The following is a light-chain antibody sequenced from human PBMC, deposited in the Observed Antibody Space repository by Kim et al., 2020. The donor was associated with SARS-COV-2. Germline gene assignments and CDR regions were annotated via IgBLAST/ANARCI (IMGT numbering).Light chain of an antibody. V-gene: IGKV1-5*01. J-gene: IGKJ1*01. CDR2: HAS. CDR1: QSISGW. Sequence: LQVTQSPSTLSASVGDRVTITCRASQSISGWLAWYQQKPGKAPKLLIYHASTLQGGVPSRFSGSGSGTEFTLTINNLQPADFATYYCQHLGTFGLGTKVDIK. CDR3: QHLGT.